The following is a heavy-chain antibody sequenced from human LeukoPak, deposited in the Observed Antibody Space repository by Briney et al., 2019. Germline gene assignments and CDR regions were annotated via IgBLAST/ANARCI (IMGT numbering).Heavy chain of an antibody. V-gene: IGHV4-38-2*01. CDR1: GYPISSGYY. Sequence: SETLSPTCAVSGYPISSGYYWGWIRQPPGKGLEWIGSIYHSGSTYYNPSLKSRVTISVDTSKNQFSLKLSSVTAADTAVYYCARMSNWLPDYWGQGTLVTVSS. CDR2: IYHSGST. J-gene: IGHJ4*02. D-gene: IGHD7-27*01. CDR3: ARMSNWLPDY.